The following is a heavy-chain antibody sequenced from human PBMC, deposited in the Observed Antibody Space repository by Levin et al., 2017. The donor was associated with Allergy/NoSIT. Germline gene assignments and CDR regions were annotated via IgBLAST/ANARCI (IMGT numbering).Heavy chain of an antibody. CDR2: IIPIFGTA. Sequence: VASVKVSCKASGGTFSSYAISWVRQAPGQGLEWMGGIIPIFGTANYAQKFQGRVTITADESTSTAYMELSSLRSEDTAVYYCARALTFSSSPTYFDYWGQGTLVTVSS. D-gene: IGHD6-6*01. CDR1: GGTFSSYA. V-gene: IGHV1-69*13. J-gene: IGHJ4*02. CDR3: ARALTFSSSPTYFDY.